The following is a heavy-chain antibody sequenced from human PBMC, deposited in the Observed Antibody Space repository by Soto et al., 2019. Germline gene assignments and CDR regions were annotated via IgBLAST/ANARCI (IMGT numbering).Heavy chain of an antibody. CDR1: GFTFSSYW. CDR3: ARDSFISGWWELLLGYFDY. CDR2: IKQDGSEK. J-gene: IGHJ4*02. Sequence: EVQLVESGGGLVQPGGSLRLSCAASGFTFSSYWMSWVRQAPGKGLEWVANIKQDGSEKYYVDSVKGRFTISRDNAKNSLYLQMNSLRAEDTAVYYCARDSFISGWWELLLGYFDYWGQGTLVTVSS. D-gene: IGHD1-26*01. V-gene: IGHV3-7*05.